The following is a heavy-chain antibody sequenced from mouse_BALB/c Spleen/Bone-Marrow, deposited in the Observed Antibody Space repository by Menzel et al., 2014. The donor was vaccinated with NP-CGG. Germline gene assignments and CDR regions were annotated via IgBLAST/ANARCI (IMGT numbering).Heavy chain of an antibody. D-gene: IGHD2-14*01. J-gene: IGHJ4*01. CDR2: ISSGSSTI. V-gene: IGHV5-17*02. Sequence: EVKLVESGGGLVQPGGSRKLSCAASGFTFSSFGMHWVRQAPEMGLEWVAYISSGSSTIYYADTVKGRFTISRDNSKNTLFLQMTSLGSEDTAMYYCARWRYGYAMDYWGQGTSVTVSS. CDR1: GFTFSSFG. CDR3: ARWRYGYAMDY.